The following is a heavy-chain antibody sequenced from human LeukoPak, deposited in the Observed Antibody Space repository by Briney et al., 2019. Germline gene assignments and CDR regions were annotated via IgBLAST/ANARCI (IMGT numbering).Heavy chain of an antibody. CDR1: GYTFTGYH. J-gene: IGHJ4*02. D-gene: IGHD2-2*01. CDR2: INPNSGDT. Sequence: ASAKVSCKASGYTFTGYHMHWVRQAPGQGLEWMGRINPNSGDTNYAQKFQGRVTMTRDTSISTAYMELSRLRSDDTAVYYCARDYCSSTSCLFDYWGQGTLVTVSS. CDR3: ARDYCSSTSCLFDY. V-gene: IGHV1-2*06.